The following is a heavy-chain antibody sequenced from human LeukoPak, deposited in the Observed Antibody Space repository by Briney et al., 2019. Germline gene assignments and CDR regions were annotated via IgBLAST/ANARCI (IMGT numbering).Heavy chain of an antibody. V-gene: IGHV3-23*01. J-gene: IGHJ1*01. Sequence: PGGSLRLSRAASGFTFSSYAMSWVRQAPGKGLEWVSAISGSGGSTYYADSVKGRFTISRDNSKNTLYLQMNSLRAEDTAVYYCAKVLQPFLEYFQHWGQGTLITVSS. D-gene: IGHD5-18*01. CDR2: ISGSGGST. CDR1: GFTFSSYA. CDR3: AKVLQPFLEYFQH.